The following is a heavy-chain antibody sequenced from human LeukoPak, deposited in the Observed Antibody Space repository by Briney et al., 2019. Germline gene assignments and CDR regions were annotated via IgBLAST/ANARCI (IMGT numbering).Heavy chain of an antibody. Sequence: GGSLRLSCAASGFTFSSYGMHWDRQAPGKGLEWVAVISYVGTNIYYADSVKGRFSISRDNSKSTLYLQMNSLRAEDTAVYYCAKDTNGSGSYIYYYYGMDVWGQGTTVTVSS. CDR3: AKDTNGSGSYIYYYYGMDV. V-gene: IGHV3-30*18. J-gene: IGHJ6*02. CDR2: ISYVGTNI. CDR1: GFTFSSYG. D-gene: IGHD3-10*01.